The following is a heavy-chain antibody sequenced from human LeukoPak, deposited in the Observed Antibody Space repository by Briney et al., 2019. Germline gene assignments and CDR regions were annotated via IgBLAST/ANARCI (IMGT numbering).Heavy chain of an antibody. CDR2: ISVTGGTI. V-gene: IGHV3-23*01. CDR1: GFTFSSYA. D-gene: IGHD3-9*01. Sequence: GGSLRLSCAASGFTFSSYAMNWVRQAPGKGLEWVSGISVTGGTIKYEDSVKGRFTISRDNSKNTLYLQMNSLRAEDTAIYYCTKESPRIYDWLFVSSASWGQGTLVTVSS. CDR3: TKESPRIYDWLFVSSAS. J-gene: IGHJ4*02.